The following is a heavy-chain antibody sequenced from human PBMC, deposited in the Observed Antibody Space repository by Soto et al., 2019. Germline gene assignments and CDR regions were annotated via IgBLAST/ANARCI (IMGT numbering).Heavy chain of an antibody. CDR1: GLTFSSAA. CDR3: TTDSYSSIVTVRFDY. D-gene: IGHD1-26*01. CDR2: ISGSGDST. V-gene: IGHV3-23*01. Sequence: GGSLRLSCAVSGLTFSSAAMRWVRQAPGKGLEWVSGISGSGDSTYYADSVKGRFTVSRDNSKNTVYLETSSLRDGDTAVYYCTTDSYSSIVTVRFDYWGHGTLVTVSS. J-gene: IGHJ4*01.